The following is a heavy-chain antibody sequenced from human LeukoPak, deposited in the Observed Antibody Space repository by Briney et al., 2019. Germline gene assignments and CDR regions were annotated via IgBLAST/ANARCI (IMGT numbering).Heavy chain of an antibody. J-gene: IGHJ4*02. CDR1: GYTFTSYD. CDR3: ARGPTVAGTGFY. CDR2: MNPNSGNT. D-gene: IGHD6-19*01. Sequence: ASVKVSCKASGYTFTSYDINWVRQATGQGLEWMGWMNPNSGNTGYAQKFQGRVTITRNTSISTAYMELCSLRSEDTAVYYCARGPTVAGTGFYWGQGTLVTVSS. V-gene: IGHV1-8*03.